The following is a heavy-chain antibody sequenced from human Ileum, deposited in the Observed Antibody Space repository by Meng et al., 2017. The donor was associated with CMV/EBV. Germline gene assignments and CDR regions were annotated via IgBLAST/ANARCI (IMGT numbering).Heavy chain of an antibody. Sequence: CTASGLTFINYDMNWVRQAPGKGLEWVSRINSNGAIIDYADSLKGRFTISRDNAKSTLYLQMNSLRAEDTAVYYCAKDFSGWGYFDLWGRGTLVTVSS. J-gene: IGHJ2*01. V-gene: IGHV3-23*01. CDR2: INSNGAII. CDR1: GLTFINYD. D-gene: IGHD7-27*01. CDR3: AKDFSGWGYFDL.